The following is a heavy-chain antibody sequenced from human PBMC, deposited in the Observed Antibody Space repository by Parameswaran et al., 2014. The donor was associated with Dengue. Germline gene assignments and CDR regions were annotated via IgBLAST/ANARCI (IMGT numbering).Heavy chain of an antibody. Sequence: VRQMPGKGLEWIGSIYYSGSTYYNPSLKSRVTISVDTSKNQFSLKLSSVTAADTAVYYCASFVVVVADDYFDYWGQGTLVTVSS. V-gene: IGHV4-39*01. CDR3: ASFVVVVADDYFDY. D-gene: IGHD2-15*01. J-gene: IGHJ4*02. CDR2: IYYSGST.